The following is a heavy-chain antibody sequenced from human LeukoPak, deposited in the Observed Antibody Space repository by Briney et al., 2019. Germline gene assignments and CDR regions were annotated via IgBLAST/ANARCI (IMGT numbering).Heavy chain of an antibody. CDR3: ASGITGTTSAFDY. CDR1: GFTFSTYS. CDR2: ISRSSSYI. Sequence: GGSLRLSRAASGFTFSTYSMNWVRQAPGKGLEWVSSISRSSSYIYYADSLKGRFTISRDNAKNSLYLQMNSLRAEDTAVYYCASGITGTTSAFDYWGQGTLVTVSS. V-gene: IGHV3-21*01. J-gene: IGHJ4*02. D-gene: IGHD1-7*01.